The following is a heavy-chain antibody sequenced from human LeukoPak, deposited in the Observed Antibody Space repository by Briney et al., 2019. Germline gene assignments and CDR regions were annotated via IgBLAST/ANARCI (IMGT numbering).Heavy chain of an antibody. D-gene: IGHD3-10*01. J-gene: IGHJ1*01. CDR3: ARVTYYSNDYFQY. V-gene: IGHV3-53*01. Sequence: PGGSLRLSCTVSGFTVSSNSMSWVRQAPGKGLEWVSFISNSAETHYSDSVKGRFSISRDSSKNTLYLQMNSLRAEDTAVYYCARVTYYSNDYFQYWGQGTLVSVSS. CDR2: ISNSAET. CDR1: GFTVSSNS.